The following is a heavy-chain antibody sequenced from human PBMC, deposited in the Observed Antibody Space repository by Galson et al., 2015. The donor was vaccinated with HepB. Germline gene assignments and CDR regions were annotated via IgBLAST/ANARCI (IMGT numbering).Heavy chain of an antibody. D-gene: IGHD6-6*01. V-gene: IGHV3-48*03. CDR3: ARGPYSSSSMNTWFDP. CDR1: GFTFSSYE. CDR2: ITSSGSTI. Sequence: SLRLSCAVSGFTFSSYEMNWVRQAPGKGLEWVSYITSSGSTIYYADSVKGRFTISRDNAKNSLYLQMNSLRAEDTAVYYCARGPYSSSSMNTWFDPWGQGTLVTVSS. J-gene: IGHJ5*02.